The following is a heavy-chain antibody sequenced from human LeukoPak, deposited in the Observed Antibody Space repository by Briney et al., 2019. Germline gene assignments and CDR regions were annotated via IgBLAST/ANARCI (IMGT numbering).Heavy chain of an antibody. D-gene: IGHD2-2*01. CDR3: AKDQSSRCSSTSCYTYYGMDV. CDR2: ISGSGGST. CDR1: GFTFSSSW. Sequence: QPGGSLRLSCAASGFTFSSSWMQWVRQPPGKGLEWVSVISGSGGSTYYADSVKGRFTISRDNSKNTLSVQMNSLRAEDTAIYYCAKDQSSRCSSTSCYTYYGMDVWGQGTTVTVSS. J-gene: IGHJ6*02. V-gene: IGHV3-23*01.